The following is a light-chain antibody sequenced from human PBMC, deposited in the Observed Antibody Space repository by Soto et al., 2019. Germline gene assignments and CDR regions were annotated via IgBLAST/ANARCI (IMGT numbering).Light chain of an antibody. CDR3: SSYTSSSTYV. J-gene: IGLJ1*01. Sequence: HSVLNQPSPGFGAPWQAITLSLTGNNKVVGGYNYVSWYQQHPGKAPKLMIYDVSNRPSGVSNRFSGSKSGNTASLTISGLQAEDEADYYCSSYTSSSTYVFGTGTKVTVL. V-gene: IGLV2-14*01. CDR2: DVS. CDR1: NKVVGGYNY.